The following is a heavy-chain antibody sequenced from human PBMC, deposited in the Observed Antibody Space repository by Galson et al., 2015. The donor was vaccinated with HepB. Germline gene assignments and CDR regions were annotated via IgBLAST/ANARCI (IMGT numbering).Heavy chain of an antibody. J-gene: IGHJ4*02. D-gene: IGHD1-26*01. CDR1: GDSVSSNSAA. Sequence: CAISGDSVSSNSAAWNWIRQSPSRGLEWLGRTYYRSKWYNDYAVSVKSRITINPDTSKNQFSLQLNSVTPEDTAVYYCARMGGLWSGSYYDYFDYWGQGTLVTVSS. CDR2: TYYRSKWYN. V-gene: IGHV6-1*01. CDR3: ARMGGLWSGSYYDYFDY.